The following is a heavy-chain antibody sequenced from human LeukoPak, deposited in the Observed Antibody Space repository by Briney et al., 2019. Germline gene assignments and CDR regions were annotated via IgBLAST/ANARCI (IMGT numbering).Heavy chain of an antibody. CDR3: ARGGLAVVVAATWEYWFDP. V-gene: IGHV1-69*13. D-gene: IGHD2-15*01. J-gene: IGHJ5*02. CDR1: GGTFSSYA. Sequence: SVKVSCKASGGTFSSYAISWVRQAPGQGLEWMGGIIPIFGTANYAQKFQGRVTITADESTSTAYMELSSLRSEDTAVYYCARGGLAVVVAATWEYWFDPWGQGTLVTVSS. CDR2: IIPIFGTA.